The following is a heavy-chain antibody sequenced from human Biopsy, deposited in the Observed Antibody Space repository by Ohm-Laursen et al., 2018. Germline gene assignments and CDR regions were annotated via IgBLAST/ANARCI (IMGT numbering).Heavy chain of an antibody. CDR3: ARVEAGTYDALDI. D-gene: IGHD1-26*01. CDR2: IFYSANT. V-gene: IGHV4-31*03. J-gene: IGHJ3*02. Sequence: SETLSLTCTVSGVSINGGRYYWNWIRHHPGKGLEWIGNIFYSANTYYNPSLKSRVTISVDTSKNQFSLKLSSVTAADTAVYYCARVEAGTYDALDIWGQGALVAVSA. CDR1: GVSINGGRYY.